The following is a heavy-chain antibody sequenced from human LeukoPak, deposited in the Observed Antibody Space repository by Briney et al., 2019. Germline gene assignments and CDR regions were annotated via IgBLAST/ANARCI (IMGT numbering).Heavy chain of an antibody. CDR1: GFTFSSYG. CDR2: IRYDGSNK. CDR3: AKAEGQDEYYMDV. D-gene: IGHD2-15*01. J-gene: IGHJ6*03. V-gene: IGHV3-30*02. Sequence: GGSLRLSCAASGFTFSSYGMHWVRQAPGKGLEGVAFIRYDGSNKYYADSVKGRFTISRDNSKNTLYLQMNSLRAEDTAVYYCAKAEGQDEYYMDVWGKGTTVTVSS.